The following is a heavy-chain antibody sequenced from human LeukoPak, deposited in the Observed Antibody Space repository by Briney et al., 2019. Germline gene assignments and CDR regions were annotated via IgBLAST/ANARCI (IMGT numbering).Heavy chain of an antibody. CDR2: ISSSGSTI. V-gene: IGHV3-11*01. Sequence: GGSLRLSCAASGFTFSDYYMSWIRQAPGKGLEWVSYISSSGSTIYYADSVKGLFTISRDNAKNSLYLKMNSLRAEDTAVYYCARGHLYCTNGVCYEDYWGQGTLVTVSS. J-gene: IGHJ4*02. CDR3: ARGHLYCTNGVCYEDY. CDR1: GFTFSDYY. D-gene: IGHD2-8*01.